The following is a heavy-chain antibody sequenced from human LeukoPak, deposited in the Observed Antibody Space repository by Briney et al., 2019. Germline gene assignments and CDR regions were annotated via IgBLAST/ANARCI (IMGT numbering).Heavy chain of an antibody. CDR2: ISSGGTT. D-gene: IGHD4-17*01. Sequence: PGGSLRLSCGASGFTFSFYGMTWVRQAPGKGLEWVSGISSGGTTYYADSVRGRFTISRDNSKNMLYLQMNSLRAEDTAVYYCARDYGDYSYYFDYWGQGTLVTVSS. CDR3: ARDYGDYSYYFDY. V-gene: IGHV3-23*01. J-gene: IGHJ4*02. CDR1: GFTFSFYG.